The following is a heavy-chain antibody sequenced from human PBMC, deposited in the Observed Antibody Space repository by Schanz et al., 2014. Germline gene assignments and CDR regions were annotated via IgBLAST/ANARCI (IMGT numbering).Heavy chain of an antibody. Sequence: EVQLVESGGGLVQPGGSLRLSCTASGFTFSSYSMNWVRQAPGKGLEWVSAISASGGTTYYADSVKGRFTISRDNSKNTLYLQMNSLRPEDTAVYYCAKSQGSSFDSWGQGTLVTVSS. J-gene: IGHJ4*02. CDR1: GFTFSSYS. CDR2: ISASGGTT. D-gene: IGHD6-13*01. CDR3: AKSQGSSFDS. V-gene: IGHV3-23*04.